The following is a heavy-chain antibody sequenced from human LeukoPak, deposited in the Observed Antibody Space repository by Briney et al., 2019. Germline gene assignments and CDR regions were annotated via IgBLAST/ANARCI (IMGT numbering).Heavy chain of an antibody. CDR2: ISRSSDTI. V-gene: IGHV3-48*02. Sequence: PGGSLRLSCAASGFTFNTYSMNWVRQAPGKGLEWVSYISRSSDTIYYADSVKGRFTISRDNAKNSLYLQMNSLRDEDTAVYYCARSDWFDPWGQGTLVTVSS. CDR3: ARSDWFDP. CDR1: GFTFNTYS. J-gene: IGHJ5*02.